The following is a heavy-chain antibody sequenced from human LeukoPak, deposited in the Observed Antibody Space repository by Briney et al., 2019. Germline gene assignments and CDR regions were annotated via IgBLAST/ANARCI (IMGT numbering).Heavy chain of an antibody. D-gene: IGHD3-22*01. Sequence: GGSLRLSCAASGFTFSSYWMHWVRQAPGKGLVWVSRINSDGSSTSYADSVKGRFTISRDNAKNTLYLQMNSLRAEDTAVYYCAINIYYDSSGYYYGWGQGTLVTVSS. V-gene: IGHV3-74*01. CDR3: AINIYYDSSGYYYG. J-gene: IGHJ4*02. CDR2: INSDGSST. CDR1: GFTFSSYW.